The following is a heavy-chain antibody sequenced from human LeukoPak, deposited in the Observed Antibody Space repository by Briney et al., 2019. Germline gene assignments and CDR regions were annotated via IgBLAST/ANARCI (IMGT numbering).Heavy chain of an antibody. CDR2: INPNSGGT. Sequence: ASVKVSCKASRYTFTGYYMHWVRQAPGQGFEWMGWINPNSGGTDYAQKFQGRVTMTRDTSISTAYRELSRLRSDDTAVYSCARGRGEGYTYGRYYFDYWGQGTLVTVSS. CDR1: RYTFTGYY. J-gene: IGHJ4*02. CDR3: ARGRGEGYTYGRYYFDY. V-gene: IGHV1-2*02. D-gene: IGHD5-18*01.